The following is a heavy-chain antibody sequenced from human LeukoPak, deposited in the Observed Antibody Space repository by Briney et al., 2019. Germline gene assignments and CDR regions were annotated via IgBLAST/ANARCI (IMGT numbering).Heavy chain of an antibody. V-gene: IGHV1-2*02. CDR2: INPNSGGT. J-gene: IGHJ4*02. Sequence: VASVKVSCKASGYTFTGYYMHWVRQAPGQGLEWMGWINPNSGGTNYAQKFQGRVTMTRDTSISTAYMELSGLRSDDTAVYYCARNYYGSGSYDLGFDYWGQGTLVTVSS. CDR3: ARNYYGSGSYDLGFDY. CDR1: GYTFTGYY. D-gene: IGHD3-10*01.